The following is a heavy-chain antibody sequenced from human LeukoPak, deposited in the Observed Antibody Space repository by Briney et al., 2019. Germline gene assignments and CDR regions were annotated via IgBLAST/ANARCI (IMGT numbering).Heavy chain of an antibody. CDR1: GFIFTNYA. D-gene: IGHD5-12*01. CDR2: KLYDGGKE. V-gene: IGHV3-30*07. J-gene: IGHJ4*02. Sequence: PGGSLRLSCTASGFIFTNYAMHWVRQAPGKGPEWLAVKLYDGGKEYYADSVMGRFTISRDNTKNSMFLQMDSLTVEDTALYFCTRDLPATISLGDDYWGPGTPVTVSS. CDR3: TRDLPATISLGDDY.